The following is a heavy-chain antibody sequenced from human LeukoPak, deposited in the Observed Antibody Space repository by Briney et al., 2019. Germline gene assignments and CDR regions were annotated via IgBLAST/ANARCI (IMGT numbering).Heavy chain of an antibody. Sequence: PSETLSLTCAVSGGSISSGGYSWSWIRQPPGKGLEWIGYIYHSGSTYYNPSLKSRVTISVDTSKNQFSLKLSSVTAADTAVYYCARGGYDFWSGLDYWGQGTLVTVSS. CDR2: IYHSGST. CDR1: GGSISSGGYS. J-gene: IGHJ4*02. D-gene: IGHD3-3*01. V-gene: IGHV4-30-2*02. CDR3: ARGGYDFWSGLDY.